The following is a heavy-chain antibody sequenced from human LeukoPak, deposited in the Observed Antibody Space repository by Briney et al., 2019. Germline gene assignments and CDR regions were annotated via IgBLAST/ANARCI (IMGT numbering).Heavy chain of an antibody. CDR1: GFTFGDYG. J-gene: IGHJ4*02. CDR3: ARSGPHYHDSSTYDY. D-gene: IGHD3-22*01. CDR2: IRIQGYGGTT. Sequence: PGGSLRLSCPASGFTFGDYGLTWVRQAPGKGLEWIGFIRIQGYGGTTEYAASVKGRFTVSRDDFKSIAYLQMNSLKTEDTAVYYCARSGPHYHDSSTYDYWGQGALVTVSS. V-gene: IGHV3-49*04.